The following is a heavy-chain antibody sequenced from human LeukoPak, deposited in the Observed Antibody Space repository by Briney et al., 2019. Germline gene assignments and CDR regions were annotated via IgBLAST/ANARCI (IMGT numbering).Heavy chain of an antibody. CDR2: ISGSGGST. CDR1: GFTFSTYA. V-gene: IGHV3-23*01. Sequence: GGSLRLSCAASGFTFSTYAMSWVRQAPGKGLEWVSAISGSGGSTYYADSVKGRFNLSRDNSRNTLYLQMNSLRAEDTAVYYCAKDSAGWAGDYDYFDYWGQGTLVTVSS. CDR3: AKDSAGWAGDYDYFDY. J-gene: IGHJ4*02. D-gene: IGHD4-17*01.